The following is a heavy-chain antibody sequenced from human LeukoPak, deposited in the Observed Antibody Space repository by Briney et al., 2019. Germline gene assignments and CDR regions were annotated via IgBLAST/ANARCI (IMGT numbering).Heavy chain of an antibody. V-gene: IGHV1-46*01. CDR2: INPSGGST. D-gene: IGHD4-23*01. Sequence: ASVKVSCKASGYTFTSYYMHWVRQAPGQGLEWRGIINPSGGSTSYAQKFQCRVTMTRDTSTITVYMELSSMRSEDTAVYYCASGQVVTRQPAFDYWGQGTLVTVSS. CDR3: ASGQVVTRQPAFDY. CDR1: GYTFTSYY. J-gene: IGHJ4*02.